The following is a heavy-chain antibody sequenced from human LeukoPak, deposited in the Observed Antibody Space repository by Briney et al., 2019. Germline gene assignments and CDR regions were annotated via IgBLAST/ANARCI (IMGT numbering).Heavy chain of an antibody. J-gene: IGHJ5*02. Sequence: GASVKVSCKASGYTFTSYYMHWVRQAPGQGLEWMGIINPSGGSTSYAQKFQGRVTMTRDTSTSTVYVELSSLRSEDTAVYYCARDQQPGYSSGHWFDPWGQGTLVTVSS. V-gene: IGHV1-46*01. D-gene: IGHD6-19*01. CDR1: GYTFTSYY. CDR2: INPSGGST. CDR3: ARDQQPGYSSGHWFDP.